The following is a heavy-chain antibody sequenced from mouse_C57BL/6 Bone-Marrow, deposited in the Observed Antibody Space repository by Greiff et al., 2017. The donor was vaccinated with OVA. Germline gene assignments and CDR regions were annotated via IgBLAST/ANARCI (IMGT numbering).Heavy chain of an antibody. CDR2: IDPSDSYT. V-gene: IGHV1-69*01. CDR1: GYTFTSYW. D-gene: IGHD1-1*01. CDR3: ARYYYGSSLYAMDY. Sequence: QVQLQQPGAELVMPGASVKLSCKASGYTFTSYWMHWVKQRPGQGLEWIGEIDPSDSYTNYNQKFKGKSTLTVDKSSSTAYMQLSSLTSEDSAVYYCARYYYGSSLYAMDYRGQGTSVTVSS. J-gene: IGHJ4*01.